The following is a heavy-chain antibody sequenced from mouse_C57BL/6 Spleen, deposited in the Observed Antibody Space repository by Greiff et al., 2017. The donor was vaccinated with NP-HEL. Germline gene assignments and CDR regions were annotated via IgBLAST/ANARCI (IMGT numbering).Heavy chain of an antibody. J-gene: IGHJ2*01. CDR3: AYYDYDEKNGYFDY. CDR2: ISYDGCN. CDR1: GYSITSGYY. D-gene: IGHD2-4*01. Sequence: VQLQVSGPGLVKPSQSLSLTCSVSGYSITSGYYWNWIRQFTGNKLEWMGYISYDGCNNYNPSLKNRISITRDTSKNQFFLKLNSVTTEDTATYYSAYYDYDEKNGYFDYWGQGTAHTVAS. V-gene: IGHV3-6*01.